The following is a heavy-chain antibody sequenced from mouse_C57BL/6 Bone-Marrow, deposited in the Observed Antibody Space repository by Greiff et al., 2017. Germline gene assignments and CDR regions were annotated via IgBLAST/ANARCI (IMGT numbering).Heavy chain of an antibody. CDR2: INPYNGGT. CDR3: AREDYEDY. CDR1: GYTFTDYY. J-gene: IGHJ2*01. Sequence: VQLKQSGPVLVKPGASVKMSCKASGYTFTDYYMNWVKQSHGKSLEWIGVINPYNGGTSYNQKFKGKATLTVDKSSSTAYMELNSLTSEDSAVYYCAREDYEDYWGQGTTLTVSS. V-gene: IGHV1-19*01. D-gene: IGHD1-1*01.